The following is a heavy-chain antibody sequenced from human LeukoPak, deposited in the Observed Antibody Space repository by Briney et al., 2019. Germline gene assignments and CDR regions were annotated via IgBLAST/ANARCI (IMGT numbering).Heavy chain of an antibody. CDR1: GFTFSGSA. J-gene: IGHJ4*02. CDR3: TRQHYYDSSSFDY. V-gene: IGHV3-73*01. D-gene: IGHD3-22*01. CDR2: IRSKANSYAT. Sequence: SGGSLRLSCAASGFTFSGSAMHWVRQASGKGLEWVGRIRSKANSYATAYAASVKGRFTISRDDSKNTAYPQMNSLKTEDTAVYYCTRQHYYDSSSFDYWGQGTLVTASS.